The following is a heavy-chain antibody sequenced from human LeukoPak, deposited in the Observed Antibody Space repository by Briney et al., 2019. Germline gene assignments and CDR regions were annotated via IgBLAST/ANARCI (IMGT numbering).Heavy chain of an antibody. V-gene: IGHV3-23*01. Sequence: GGSLRLTCAASRFIFTSYAMGWVRQAPGKGLEWVSAISGSGDNTYYADSVKGRFTISRDNSKNTLYLQMNSLRAEDTAVYYCAKGVITFGGAPFDYRGQGTLVTVSS. J-gene: IGHJ4*02. D-gene: IGHD3-16*01. CDR1: RFIFTSYA. CDR2: ISGSGDNT. CDR3: AKGVITFGGAPFDY.